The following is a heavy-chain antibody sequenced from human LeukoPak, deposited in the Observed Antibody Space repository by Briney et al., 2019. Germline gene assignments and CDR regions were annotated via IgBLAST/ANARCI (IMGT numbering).Heavy chain of an antibody. V-gene: IGHV4-4*02. Sequence: KPSGTLSLTCAVSGGSTSSSNWWSWVRQPPGKGLEWIGEINHSGSTNYNPSLKRRVTISVDEFKNQFSLKLSFVTAADTAVYYCARASYGMDVWGQGTTVTVS. CDR3: ARASYGMDV. CDR2: INHSGST. CDR1: GGSTSSSNW. J-gene: IGHJ6*02.